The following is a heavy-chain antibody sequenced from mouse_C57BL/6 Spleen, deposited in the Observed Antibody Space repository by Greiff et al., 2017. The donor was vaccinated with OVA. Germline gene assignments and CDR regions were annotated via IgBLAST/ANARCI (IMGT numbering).Heavy chain of an antibody. J-gene: IGHJ3*01. Sequence: EVKLVESGGGLVKPGGSLKLSCAASGFTFSSYAMSWVRQTPEKRLEWVATISDGGSYTYYPDNVKGRFTISRDNAKNNLYLQMSHLKSEDTAMYYCARDYEGDWGQGTLVTVSA. CDR3: ARDYEGD. V-gene: IGHV5-4*03. CDR2: ISDGGSYT. CDR1: GFTFSSYA. D-gene: IGHD2-4*01.